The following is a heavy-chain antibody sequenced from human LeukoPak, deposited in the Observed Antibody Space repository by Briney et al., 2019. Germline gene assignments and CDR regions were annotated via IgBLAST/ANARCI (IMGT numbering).Heavy chain of an antibody. V-gene: IGHV1-2*06. CDR2: INPNSGDT. J-gene: IGHJ4*02. D-gene: IGHD1-7*01. CDR1: GYTFTCYH. CDR3: ARDKRGIITGTTFDY. Sequence: ASVKVSCKASGYTFTCYHMHWVRQAPGQGLEWMGRINPNSGDTNYAQKFQGRVTMTRDTSISTAYMELSRLRSDDTAVYYCARDKRGIITGTTFDYWGQGTLVTVSS.